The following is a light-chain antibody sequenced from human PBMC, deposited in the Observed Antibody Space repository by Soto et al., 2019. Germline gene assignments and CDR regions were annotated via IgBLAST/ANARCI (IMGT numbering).Light chain of an antibody. CDR3: HQYNRWPLT. Sequence: TQSQFSLSLSAGEEAILSCRASQSVIRNLAWYQQKPGQAPRLLISEASTRATGIPAKFSGSGSGTEFTLTISSLQSEDFAVYYCHQYNRWPLTFGGGTKVDIK. J-gene: IGKJ4*01. V-gene: IGKV3-15*01. CDR1: QSVIRN. CDR2: EAS.